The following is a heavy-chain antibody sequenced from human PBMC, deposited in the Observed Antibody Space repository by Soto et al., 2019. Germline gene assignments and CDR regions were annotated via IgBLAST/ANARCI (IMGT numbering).Heavy chain of an antibody. Sequence: GASVKVSCKASGYTFTGYYMHWVRQAPGQGLEWMGWINPNSGGTNYAQKFQGWVTMTRDTSISTADMALSRLRSDDTAVYYCARDRGYNWNDVSLDPWGQGTLVTVSS. CDR2: INPNSGGT. CDR1: GYTFTGYY. J-gene: IGHJ5*02. V-gene: IGHV1-2*04. CDR3: ARDRGYNWNDVSLDP. D-gene: IGHD1-1*01.